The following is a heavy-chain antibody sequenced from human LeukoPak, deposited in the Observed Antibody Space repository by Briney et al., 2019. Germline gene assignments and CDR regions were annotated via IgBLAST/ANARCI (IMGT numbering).Heavy chain of an antibody. CDR1: GGSISSGGYY. Sequence: LSLTCTVSGGSISSGGYYWSWVRQAPGKGLEWVSYINSSSATIYYADSVKGRFTISRDNAKNSLYLQMNSLRAEDTAVYYCARGAAAGTSRFDYWGQGTLVTVSS. J-gene: IGHJ4*02. CDR2: INSSSATI. D-gene: IGHD6-13*01. V-gene: IGHV3-11*04. CDR3: ARGAAAGTSRFDY.